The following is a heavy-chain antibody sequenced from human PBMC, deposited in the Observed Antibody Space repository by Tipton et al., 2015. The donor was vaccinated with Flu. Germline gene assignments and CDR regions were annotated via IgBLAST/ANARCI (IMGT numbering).Heavy chain of an antibody. Sequence: TLSLTCTVSGASINNYYWSWIRQPPGKGLEWIGYIYYSGNTNYNPSLKSRVTMSLDASKSHFSLKLSSVTAADTAMYYCSSYYIRAFDIWGHGAMVTVSS. D-gene: IGHD3-10*01. CDR2: IYYSGNT. V-gene: IGHV4-59*01. CDR1: GASINNYY. CDR3: SSYYIRAFDI. J-gene: IGHJ3*02.